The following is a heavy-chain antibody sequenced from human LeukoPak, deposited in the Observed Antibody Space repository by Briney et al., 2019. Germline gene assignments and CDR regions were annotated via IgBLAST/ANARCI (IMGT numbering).Heavy chain of an antibody. J-gene: IGHJ5*02. CDR1: GGSISSYY. CDR2: IYYSGST. V-gene: IGHV4-59*08. CDR3: ARQGGITMVWFDP. Sequence: TSETLSLTCTVSGGSISSYYWSWIRQPPGKGLEWIGYIYYSGSTNYNPSLKSRVTISVDTSKNRFSLKLSSVTAADTAVYYCARQGGITMVWFDPWGQGTLVTVSS. D-gene: IGHD3-10*01.